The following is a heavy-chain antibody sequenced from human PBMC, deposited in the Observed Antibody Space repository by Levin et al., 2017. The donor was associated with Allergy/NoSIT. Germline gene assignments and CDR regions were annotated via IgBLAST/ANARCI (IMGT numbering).Heavy chain of an antibody. D-gene: IGHD3-10*01. Sequence: SGPTLVKPTQTLTLTCTFSGFSLSTSGVGVGWIRQPPGKALEWLALIYWDDDKRYSPSLKSRLTITKDTSKNQVVLTMTNMDPVDTATYYCARRTGRGVVRGVTNWLDPWGQGTLVTVSS. J-gene: IGHJ5*02. CDR1: GFSLSTSGVG. CDR3: ARRTGRGVVRGVTNWLDP. V-gene: IGHV2-5*02. CDR2: IYWDDDK.